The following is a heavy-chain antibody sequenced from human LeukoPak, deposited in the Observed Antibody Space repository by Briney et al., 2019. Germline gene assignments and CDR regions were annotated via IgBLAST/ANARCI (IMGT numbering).Heavy chain of an antibody. V-gene: IGHV4-39*01. D-gene: IGHD6-13*01. Sequence: SETLSLTCTVSGGSISSSSYYWGWIRQPPGKGLEWIGSIYYSGSTYYNPSLKSRVTISVDTSKNQFSLKLGSVTAADTAVYYCARRGSSSWYGWFDPWGQGTLVTVSS. J-gene: IGHJ5*02. CDR2: IYYSGST. CDR3: ARRGSSSWYGWFDP. CDR1: GGSISSSSYY.